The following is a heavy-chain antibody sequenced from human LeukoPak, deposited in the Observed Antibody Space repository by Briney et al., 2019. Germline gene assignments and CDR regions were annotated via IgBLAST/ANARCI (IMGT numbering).Heavy chain of an antibody. CDR1: GYRFTSYW. Sequence: ESLKISCKGSGYRFTSYWIGWVRQMPGKGVGWMGNIYPGDSDTRYSPSFQGQVTISADESISTAYLQWSSLKASDTAMYYCARHANGYDNSYFDYWGQGTLVTVSS. V-gene: IGHV5-51*01. J-gene: IGHJ4*02. CDR2: IYPGDSDT. D-gene: IGHD5-12*01. CDR3: ARHANGYDNSYFDY.